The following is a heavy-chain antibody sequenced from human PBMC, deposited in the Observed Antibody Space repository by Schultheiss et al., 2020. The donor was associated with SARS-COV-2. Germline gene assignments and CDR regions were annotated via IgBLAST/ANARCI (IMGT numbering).Heavy chain of an antibody. CDR3: ARAMGATTWDFDY. V-gene: IGHV3-33*01. Sequence: GESLKISCAASGFTFSSYGMHWVRQAPGKGLEWVAVIWYDGSNKYYADSVKGRFTISRDNSKNTLYLQMNSLRAEDTAVYYCARAMGATTWDFDYWGQGTLVTVSS. CDR1: GFTFSSYG. J-gene: IGHJ4*02. CDR2: IWYDGSNK. D-gene: IGHD1-26*01.